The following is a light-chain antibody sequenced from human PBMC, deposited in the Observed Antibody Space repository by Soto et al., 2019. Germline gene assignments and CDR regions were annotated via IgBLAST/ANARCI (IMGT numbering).Light chain of an antibody. CDR1: SSDVGGYNY. J-gene: IGLJ2*01. V-gene: IGLV2-14*01. CDR2: DVS. CDR3: SSYTSRSTLV. Sequence: QSVLTQPASVSGSPGQSITISCTGTSSDVGGYNYVSWYQQHPGKAPKLMIYDVSDRPSGVSSRFSGSKSGNTASLTISGLQAEDEAADYCSSYTSRSTLVFGGGTKLTVL.